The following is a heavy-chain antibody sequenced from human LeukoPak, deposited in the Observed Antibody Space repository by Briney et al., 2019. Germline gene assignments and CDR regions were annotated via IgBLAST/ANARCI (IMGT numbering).Heavy chain of an antibody. CDR1: GFIFSNYA. V-gene: IGHV3-64D*06. D-gene: IGHD2-2*01. J-gene: IGHJ4*02. CDR2: IGSNGEST. CDR3: LKTGYAGTDY. Sequence: PGGSLRLSCSASGFIFSNYAIHWVRQAPGKGLEFVSAIGSNGESTYYADSVKGRFTISRDNSKNTLYLQMSSLRVEDTAVYYCLKTGYAGTDYWGQGTLVTVSS.